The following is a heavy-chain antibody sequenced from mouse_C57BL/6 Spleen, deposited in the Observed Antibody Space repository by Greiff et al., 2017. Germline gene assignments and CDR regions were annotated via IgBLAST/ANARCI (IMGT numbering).Heavy chain of an antibody. CDR1: GFTFSDYG. CDR3: ARKWLPHYYAMDY. CDR2: ISSGSSTI. Sequence: EVNVVESGGGLVKPGGSLKLSCAASGFTFSDYGMHWVRQAPEKGLEWVAYISSGSSTIYYADTVKGRFTISRDNAKNTLFLQITSLRSEDTAMYYCARKWLPHYYAMDYWGQGTSVTVSS. D-gene: IGHD2-2*01. V-gene: IGHV5-17*01. J-gene: IGHJ4*01.